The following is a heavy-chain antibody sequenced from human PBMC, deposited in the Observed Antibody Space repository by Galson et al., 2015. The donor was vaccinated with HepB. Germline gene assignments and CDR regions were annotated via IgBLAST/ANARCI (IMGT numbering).Heavy chain of an antibody. V-gene: IGHV4-59*01. D-gene: IGHD2-15*01. J-gene: IGHJ4*02. Sequence: TLSLTCTVSGGSINDYYWSWIRQPPGKALEWIGYFYYNANTNYNPSLESRLTISVDMSNNQFSLKLTSVTAADTAVYYCARGLVVLPAAFDYWGQGALVTVSS. CDR2: FYYNANT. CDR1: GGSINDYY. CDR3: ARGLVVLPAAFDY.